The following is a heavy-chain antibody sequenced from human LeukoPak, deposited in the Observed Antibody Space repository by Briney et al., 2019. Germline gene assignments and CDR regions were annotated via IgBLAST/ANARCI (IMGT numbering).Heavy chain of an antibody. Sequence: SEPLSPPCTVSDGSISDSLYFWGWIRQPPGKGLECIGTLSHGGSAYYDPALKSRFTISGDTSRTPISLNLNSVTAADTAVYYYANCRTGTDLVTWGQGILVTVSS. CDR2: LSHGGSA. CDR1: DGSISDSLYF. D-gene: IGHD1-7*01. J-gene: IGHJ5*02. CDR3: ANCRTGTDLVT. V-gene: IGHV4-39*07.